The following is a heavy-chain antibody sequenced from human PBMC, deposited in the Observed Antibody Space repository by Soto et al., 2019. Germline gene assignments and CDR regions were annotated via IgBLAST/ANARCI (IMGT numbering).Heavy chain of an antibody. CDR1: GFTFSTYA. CDR3: AKGGRQWLVTSDFNY. J-gene: IGHJ4*02. D-gene: IGHD6-19*01. V-gene: IGHV3-23*01. Sequence: PGGSLRLSCAASGFTFSTYAMTWVRQAPGKWLEWVSSIDDSGGSTHYADSVKGRFTISRDSSKNTVSLEMTSLRAEDTAVYYCAKGGRQWLVTSDFNYWGQGALVTVSS. CDR2: IDDSGGST.